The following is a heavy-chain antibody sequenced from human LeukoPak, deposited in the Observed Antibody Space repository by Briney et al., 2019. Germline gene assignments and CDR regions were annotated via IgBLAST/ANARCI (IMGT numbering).Heavy chain of an antibody. J-gene: IGHJ5*02. CDR2: IYYSGSS. V-gene: IGHV4-59*01. CDR3: ARLYDSSGYTNWLDP. Sequence: SETLSLTCAVNVGPFSGYYWSWVRQPPGKGLEWIGYIYYSGSSKYNPSLKSRVTISVDTSKNQFSLKLSSVTAADTAVYYCARLYDSSGYTNWLDPWGQGTLVTVSS. CDR1: VGPFSGYY. D-gene: IGHD3-22*01.